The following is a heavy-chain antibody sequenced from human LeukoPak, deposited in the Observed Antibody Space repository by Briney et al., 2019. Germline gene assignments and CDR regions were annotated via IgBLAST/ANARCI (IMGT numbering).Heavy chain of an antibody. CDR1: GFTFSSYG. Sequence: PGGSLRLSCAASGFTFSSYGMHWVRQAPGKGLEWVAFIRYDGSNKYYADSVKGRFTISRDNSKNTLYLQMNSLRAEDTAVYYCAKDLYYGLVGYYYYYMDVWGKGTTVTVSS. CDR3: AKDLYYGLVGYYYYYMDV. J-gene: IGHJ6*03. V-gene: IGHV3-30*02. CDR2: IRYDGSNK. D-gene: IGHD3/OR15-3a*01.